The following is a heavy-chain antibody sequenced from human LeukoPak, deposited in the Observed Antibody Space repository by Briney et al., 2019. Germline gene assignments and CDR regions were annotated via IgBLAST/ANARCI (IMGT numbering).Heavy chain of an antibody. CDR2: IYYSGST. J-gene: IGHJ4*02. Sequence: SETLSLTCTVSGGSISSYYWSWIRQPPGKGLEWIGYIYYSGSTNYNPSLKSRVTISVDTSKNQFSLKLSSVTAADTAVYYCARGSSGYYYDWGQGTLVTVSS. CDR3: ARGSSGYYYD. D-gene: IGHD3-22*01. CDR1: GGSISSYY. V-gene: IGHV4-59*01.